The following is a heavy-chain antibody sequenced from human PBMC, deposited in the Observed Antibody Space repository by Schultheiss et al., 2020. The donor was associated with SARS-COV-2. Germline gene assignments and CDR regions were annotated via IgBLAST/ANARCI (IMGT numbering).Heavy chain of an antibody. D-gene: IGHD5-12*01. J-gene: IGHJ4*02. Sequence: GGSLRLSCAASGFTFSSYWMHWVRQAPGKGLVWVSRINSDGSSTSYADSVKGRFTISRDNAKNTLYLQMNSLRAEDTAVYYCARQTYYSGYDNFDYWGQGTLVTVSS. CDR1: GFTFSSYW. V-gene: IGHV3-74*01. CDR2: INSDGSST. CDR3: ARQTYYSGYDNFDY.